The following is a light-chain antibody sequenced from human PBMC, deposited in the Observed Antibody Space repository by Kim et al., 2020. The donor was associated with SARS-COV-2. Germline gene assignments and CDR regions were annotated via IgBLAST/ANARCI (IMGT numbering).Light chain of an antibody. CDR2: EDN. Sequence: SESPGRTGTSSCTRSSGRIAINFVQWYQQRPGSAPTSVIYEDNQRPSWVPDRFSGSIDDSSNSASLTISGLKTEDEADYYCQSGRLFGGGTQLTVL. CDR3: QSGRL. J-gene: IGLJ2*01. CDR1: SGRIAINF. V-gene: IGLV6-57*03.